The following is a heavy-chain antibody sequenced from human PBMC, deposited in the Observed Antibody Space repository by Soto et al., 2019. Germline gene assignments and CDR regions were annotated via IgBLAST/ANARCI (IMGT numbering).Heavy chain of an antibody. D-gene: IGHD6-19*01. CDR2: IYYSGST. Sequence: SETLSLTCTVSGDSISRYSWSWIRQPPGKGLEWIGYIYYSGSTNYNPSLKSRVTISVDTSKNQFSLKLSSVTAADTAVYYCARDRAVADPREPYYLDYWCQGTLVTVSS. V-gene: IGHV4-59*01. CDR1: GDSISRYS. CDR3: ARDRAVADPREPYYLDY. J-gene: IGHJ4*02.